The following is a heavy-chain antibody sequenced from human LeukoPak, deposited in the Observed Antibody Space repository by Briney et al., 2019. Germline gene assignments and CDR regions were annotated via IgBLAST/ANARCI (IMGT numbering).Heavy chain of an antibody. CDR3: ARGLLGGYDGFDI. Sequence: PGRSLRLSCAASGFTFSNYTMHWVRQAPGKGLEWVAVISYDGSNKYYADSVKGRFTISRDNSKNTLYLQMNSLRAEDTAVYYCARGLLGGYDGFDIWGQGTMVTVSS. D-gene: IGHD5-12*01. J-gene: IGHJ3*02. CDR1: GFTFSNYT. V-gene: IGHV3-30-3*01. CDR2: ISYDGSNK.